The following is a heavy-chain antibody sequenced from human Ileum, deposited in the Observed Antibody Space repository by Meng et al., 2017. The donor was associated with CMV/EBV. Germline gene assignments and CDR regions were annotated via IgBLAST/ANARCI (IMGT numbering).Heavy chain of an antibody. J-gene: IGHJ4*02. D-gene: IGHD4-11*01. V-gene: IGHV4-34*01. CDR2: FNHYGST. Sequence: HVQLQGWGGGLLKPSETLALTSADYGGSVSSYYWSWIRQVPGKGLEWIVEFNHYGSTNYNPSLKCQVTISVDTTKNQFSLNLGSVTATDTAVYYCASGKSNLEYWGQGTLVTVSP. CDR1: GGSVSSYY. CDR3: ASGKSNLEY.